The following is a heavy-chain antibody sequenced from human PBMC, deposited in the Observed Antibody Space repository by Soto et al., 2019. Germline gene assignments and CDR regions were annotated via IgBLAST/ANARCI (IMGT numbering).Heavy chain of an antibody. V-gene: IGHV3-11*06. CDR1: GFTFSNYY. CDR2: ISFSGTHT. CDR3: TRASDH. Sequence: RGSLLLSCASSGFTFSNYYMTWFRQAPGKGLELLAHISFSGTHTTYADSVGGRFIISIDNSKTSLSLQMKSLRADDSAVYYCTRASDHWGQGTLVTVSS. J-gene: IGHJ4*02.